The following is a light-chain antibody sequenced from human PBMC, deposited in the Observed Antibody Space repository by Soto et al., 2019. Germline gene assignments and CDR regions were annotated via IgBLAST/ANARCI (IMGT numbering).Light chain of an antibody. V-gene: IGLV2-8*01. Sequence: QSALTQPPSASGSPGQSVTISCTGTSSDVGGYNYVSWYQQHPGKAPKLMIYDVGERPSGVPDRFSGSKSGNTASLTVSGLQAEDEADYYCNSYAGTNNLVFGGGTKLTVL. J-gene: IGLJ2*01. CDR1: SSDVGGYNY. CDR2: DVG. CDR3: NSYAGTNNLV.